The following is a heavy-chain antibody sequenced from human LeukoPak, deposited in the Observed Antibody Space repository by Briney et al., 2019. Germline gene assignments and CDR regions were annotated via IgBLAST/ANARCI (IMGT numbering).Heavy chain of an antibody. J-gene: IGHJ5*02. D-gene: IGHD5-18*01. Sequence: TSETLSPTCTVSGYSISSGYYWGWIRQPPGKGLEWIGSIYHSGSTYYNPSLKSRVTISVDTSKNQFSLKLSSVTAADTAVYYCASSYGLNWFDPWGQGTLVTVSS. CDR2: IYHSGST. V-gene: IGHV4-38-2*02. CDR3: ASSYGLNWFDP. CDR1: GYSISSGYY.